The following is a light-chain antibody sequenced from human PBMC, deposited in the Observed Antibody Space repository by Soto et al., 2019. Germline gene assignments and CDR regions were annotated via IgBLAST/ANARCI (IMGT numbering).Light chain of an antibody. CDR3: QQYGSSPPT. J-gene: IGKJ1*01. V-gene: IGKV3-20*01. CDR1: QSVSSSY. CDR2: GAS. Sequence: EIELTQSPGTLSLSPGERGTLSCRASQSVSSSYLAWYQHRPGQAPRLVIYGASGRAAGIPDRFSGSGSGTDFTLTISTLEPEDFAVYYCQQYGSSPPTFGQGTKVEIK.